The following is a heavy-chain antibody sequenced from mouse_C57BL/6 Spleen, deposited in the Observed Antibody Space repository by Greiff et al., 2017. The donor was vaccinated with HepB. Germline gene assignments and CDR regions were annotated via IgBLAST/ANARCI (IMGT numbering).Heavy chain of an antibody. Sequence: ESGPGLVKPSQSLSLTCSVTGYSITSGYYWNWIRQFPGNKLEWMGYISYDGSNNYNPSLKNRISITRDTSKNQFFLKLNSVTTEDTATYYCARDRPYYYGSSYYFDYWGQGTTLTVAS. CDR1: GYSITSGYY. CDR2: ISYDGSN. J-gene: IGHJ2*01. CDR3: ARDRPYYYGSSYYFDY. V-gene: IGHV3-6*01. D-gene: IGHD1-1*01.